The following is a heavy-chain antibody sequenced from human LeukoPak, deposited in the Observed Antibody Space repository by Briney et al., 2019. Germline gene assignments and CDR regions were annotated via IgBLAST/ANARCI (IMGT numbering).Heavy chain of an antibody. Sequence: GGSLRLSCAASGFTFDDYAMHWVRQAPGKGLEWVSGISWDSGSLGYADSVKGRFTISRDNAKNSLYLQMNSLRAEDTALYYCAKDIRMGIIYYFDYWGQGTLVTVYS. D-gene: IGHD1-14*01. CDR3: AKDIRMGIIYYFDY. V-gene: IGHV3-9*01. CDR1: GFTFDDYA. J-gene: IGHJ4*02. CDR2: ISWDSGSL.